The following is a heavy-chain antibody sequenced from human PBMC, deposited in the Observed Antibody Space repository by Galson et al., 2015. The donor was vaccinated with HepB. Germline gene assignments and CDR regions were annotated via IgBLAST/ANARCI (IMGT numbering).Heavy chain of an antibody. CDR3: AREEEGSSGWLGACFDY. J-gene: IGHJ4*02. CDR2: ISAYNGNT. Sequence: SVKVSCKASGYTFTSYGISWVRQAPGQGLEWMGWISAYNGNTNYAQKLQGRVTMTTDTSTSTAYMELRSLRSDDTAVYYCAREEEGSSGWLGACFDYWGQGTLVTVSS. CDR1: GYTFTSYG. V-gene: IGHV1-18*04. D-gene: IGHD6-19*01.